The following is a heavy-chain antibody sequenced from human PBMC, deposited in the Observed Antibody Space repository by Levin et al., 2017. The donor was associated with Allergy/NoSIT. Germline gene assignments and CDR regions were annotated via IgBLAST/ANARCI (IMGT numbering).Heavy chain of an antibody. J-gene: IGHJ5*02. V-gene: IGHV3-33*01. D-gene: IGHD3-10*01. CDR1: GFTFSSYG. CDR2: IWYDGSNK. Sequence: SCAASGFTFSSYGMHWVRQAPGKGLEWVAVIWYDGSNKYYADSVKGRFTISRDNSKNTLYLQMNSLRAEDTAVYYCARDSGSGKRRWFDPWGQGTLVTVSS. CDR3: ARDSGSGKRRWFDP.